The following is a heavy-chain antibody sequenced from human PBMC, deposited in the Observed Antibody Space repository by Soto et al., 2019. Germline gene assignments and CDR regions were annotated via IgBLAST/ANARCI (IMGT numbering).Heavy chain of an antibody. D-gene: IGHD5-18*01. J-gene: IGHJ4*02. CDR2: ISYTGNT. CDR1: GGSVSSASYY. CDR3: ARDIRGYSRGFDY. V-gene: IGHV4-61*03. Sequence: PSETLSLTCTVSGGSVSSASYYWTWIRQPPGKGLEWIGYISYTGNTNYNPSRKSRVTISVYTSKNHFSLNLTSVTAADTAVYCCARDIRGYSRGFDYWGLGTLVT.